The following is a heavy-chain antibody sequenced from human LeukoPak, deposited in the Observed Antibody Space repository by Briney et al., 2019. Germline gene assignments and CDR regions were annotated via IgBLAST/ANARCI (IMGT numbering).Heavy chain of an antibody. V-gene: IGHV3-21*01. D-gene: IGHD3-9*01. CDR1: GFTFSSYW. Sequence: PGGSLRLSCEASGFTFSSYWMSWVRQAPGKGLEWVSSISSSSSYIYYADSVKGRFTISRDNAKNSLYLQMNSLRAEDTAVYYCARDQYDILTGSNDAFDIWGQGTMVTVSS. J-gene: IGHJ3*02. CDR2: ISSSSSYI. CDR3: ARDQYDILTGSNDAFDI.